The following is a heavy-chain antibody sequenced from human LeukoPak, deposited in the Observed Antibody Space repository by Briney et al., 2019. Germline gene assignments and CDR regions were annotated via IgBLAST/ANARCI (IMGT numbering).Heavy chain of an antibody. CDR1: GPSISTYY. J-gene: IGHJ3*01. V-gene: IGHV4-59*12. CDR2: IYYSGNT. CDR3: ARLLNFVSDF. D-gene: IGHD3-16*01. Sequence: SETLSLTCTVSGPSISTYYWNWIRQPPGKGREWIGHIYYSGNTNYNPSLKSRVTMSVDTSKNQFSLNLTSVTAADTAVYYCARLLNFVSDFWGHGTMVTVSS.